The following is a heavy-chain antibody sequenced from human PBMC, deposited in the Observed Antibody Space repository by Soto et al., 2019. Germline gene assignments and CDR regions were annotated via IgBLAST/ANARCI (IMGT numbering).Heavy chain of an antibody. V-gene: IGHV4-59*12. J-gene: IGHJ4*02. CDR3: ARVPFGSNGVPYFDY. CDR2: IYYSGST. CDR1: GGSISSYY. D-gene: IGHD1-26*01. Sequence: PSETLSLTCTVSGGSISSYYWSWIRQPPGKGLEWIGYIYYSGSTNYNPSLKSRVTISVDTSKNQFSLKLSSVTAADTAVYYCARVPFGSNGVPYFDYWGQGTLVTVSS.